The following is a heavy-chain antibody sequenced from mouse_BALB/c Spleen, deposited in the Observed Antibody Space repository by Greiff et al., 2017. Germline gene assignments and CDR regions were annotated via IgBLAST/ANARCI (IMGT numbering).Heavy chain of an antibody. V-gene: IGHV14-3*02. CDR3: ASGMITTGYAMDY. D-gene: IGHD2-4*01. CDR1: GFNIKDTY. CDR2: IDPANGNT. J-gene: IGHJ4*01. Sequence: VQLQQSGAELVKPGASVKLSCTASGFNIKDTYMHWVKQRPEQGLEWIGRIDPANGNTKYDPKFQGKATITADTSSNTAYLQLSSLTSEDTAVYYCASGMITTGYAMDYWGQGTSVTVSS.